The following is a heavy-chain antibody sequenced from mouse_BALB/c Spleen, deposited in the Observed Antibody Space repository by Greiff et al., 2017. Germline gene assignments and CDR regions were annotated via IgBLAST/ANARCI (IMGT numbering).Heavy chain of an antibody. CDR1: GFTFSSYA. CDR2: ISSGGST. J-gene: IGHJ2*01. Sequence: EVKLMESGGGLVKPGGSLKLSCAASGFTFSSYAMSWVRQTPEKRLEWVASISSGGSTYYPDSVKGRFTISRDNARNILYLQMSSLRSEDTAMYYCARGFPLDYWGQGTTLTVSS. CDR3: ARGFPLDY. V-gene: IGHV5-6-5*01.